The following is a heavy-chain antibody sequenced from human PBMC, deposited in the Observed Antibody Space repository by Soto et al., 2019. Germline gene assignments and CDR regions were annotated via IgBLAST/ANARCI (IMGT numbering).Heavy chain of an antibody. Sequence: EVQLLESGGDLIQPGGSLRLSCAASGFTFNIYAMTWVRQAPGKGLEWVSAISRYGDFTYYADSVEGRFTISRDNSKNTLYLQINRLRAEDTAVYYCAKDRYFDHDSRGYLFDNWGQGTLVIVSS. CDR1: GFTFNIYA. D-gene: IGHD3-22*01. CDR2: ISRYGDFT. J-gene: IGHJ4*02. V-gene: IGHV3-23*01. CDR3: AKDRYFDHDSRGYLFDN.